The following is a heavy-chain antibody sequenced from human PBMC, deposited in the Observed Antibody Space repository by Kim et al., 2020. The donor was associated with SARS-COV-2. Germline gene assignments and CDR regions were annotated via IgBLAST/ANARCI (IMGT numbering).Heavy chain of an antibody. D-gene: IGHD3-22*01. J-gene: IGHJ4*02. Sequence: TMYYADSVKGRFTISRDNAKNSLYLQMSSLRAEDTAVYYCARESGYYYGYWGQGTLVTVSS. CDR3: ARESGYYYGY. V-gene: IGHV3-11*01. CDR2: TM.